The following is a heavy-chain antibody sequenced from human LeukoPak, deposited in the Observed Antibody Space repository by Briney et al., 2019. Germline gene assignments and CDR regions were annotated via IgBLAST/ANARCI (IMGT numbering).Heavy chain of an antibody. CDR3: AHRGGNGLAYYGSGSYYKVVEYWFDP. D-gene: IGHD3-10*01. V-gene: IGHV2-5*02. CDR1: GFSRRTRGVG. CDR2: IYWDDDK. Sequence: SGPTLVNPTQTLTLTCTFSGFSRRTRGVGVGWIRQPPAKALKWLALIYWDDDKRYSPSLKSRLAITKDNSKNQVVLTMTNTDPVDTATYYCAHRGGNGLAYYGSGSYYKVVEYWFDPWGQGTLVTVSS. J-gene: IGHJ5*02.